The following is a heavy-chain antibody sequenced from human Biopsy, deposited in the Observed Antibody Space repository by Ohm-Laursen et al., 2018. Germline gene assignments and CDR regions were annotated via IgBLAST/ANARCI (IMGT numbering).Heavy chain of an antibody. J-gene: IGHJ5*02. D-gene: IGHD3-22*01. Sequence: TLSLTWTVSGGSISSGGSYWSWIRQRPGKGLEWIGHIFNRANTYYNPSLKNLITISGDTSKNQFSLKLNSVTAADTAVYYCARGDYFDSNGYFWFDPWGQGTLVTVSS. CDR1: GGSISSGGSY. V-gene: IGHV4-31*01. CDR3: ARGDYFDSNGYFWFDP. CDR2: IFNRANT.